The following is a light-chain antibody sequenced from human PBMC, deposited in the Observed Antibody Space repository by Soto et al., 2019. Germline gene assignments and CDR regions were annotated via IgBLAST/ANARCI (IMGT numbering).Light chain of an antibody. J-gene: IGLJ1*01. CDR2: EVT. V-gene: IGLV2-14*01. CDR1: SGDIGSYNR. Sequence: QSVLTQPASVSGPPGQSITISCTGTSGDIGSYNRVSWYQQHPGKAPKLIIYEVTDRPSGVSNRFSGSKSGNTASLTISGLQAEDEAEYYCSSYTNINTRACVFGTGT. CDR3: SSYTNINTRACV.